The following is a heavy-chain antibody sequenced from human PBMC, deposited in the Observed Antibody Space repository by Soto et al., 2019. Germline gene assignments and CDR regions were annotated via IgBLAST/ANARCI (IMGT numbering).Heavy chain of an antibody. CDR1: GYTFTSYG. V-gene: IGHV1-18*01. CDR3: ARAAYDYIWGSYRSYYFDY. CDR2: ISAYNDNT. Sequence: GASVKVSCKASGYTFTSYGISWVRQAPGQGLEWMGWISAYNDNTNYAQKIQGRVTMTTDTSTSTVYMELRSLRSDDTAVYFCARAAYDYIWGSYRSYYFDYWGQGTLVTVS. D-gene: IGHD3-16*02. J-gene: IGHJ4*02.